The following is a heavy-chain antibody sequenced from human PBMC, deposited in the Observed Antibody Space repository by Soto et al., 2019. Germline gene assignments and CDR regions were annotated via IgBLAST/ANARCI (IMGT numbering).Heavy chain of an antibody. J-gene: IGHJ6*02. CDR1: GYTFTSYG. CDR2: ISAYNGNT. V-gene: IGHV1-18*04. CDR3: ARPHGDTAIVTLYYYYYGMDV. D-gene: IGHD5-18*01. Sequence: GDSVKVSCKASGYTFTSYGISWVRRAPGQGLEWMGWISAYNGNTNYAQKLQGRVTMTTDTSTSTAYMELRSLRSDDTAVYYCARPHGDTAIVTLYYYYYGMDVSGQALTLPVS.